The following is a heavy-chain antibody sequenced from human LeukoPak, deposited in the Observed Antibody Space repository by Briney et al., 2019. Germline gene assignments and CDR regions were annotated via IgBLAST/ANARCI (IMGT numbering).Heavy chain of an antibody. Sequence: SETLSLTCAVYGGSFSGFYWSWIRQPPGKGLEWIGEINHSGRTNYNPSLKSRVTISVDTSKNQFSLKLSSVTAADTAVYYCAREGIAAAYHTWGQGTLVTVSS. CDR1: GGSFSGFY. CDR2: INHSGRT. J-gene: IGHJ5*02. D-gene: IGHD6-13*01. V-gene: IGHV4-34*01. CDR3: AREGIAAAYHT.